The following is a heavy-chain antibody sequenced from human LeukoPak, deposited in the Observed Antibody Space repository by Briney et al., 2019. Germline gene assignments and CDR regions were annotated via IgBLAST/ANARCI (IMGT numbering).Heavy chain of an antibody. CDR2: IKSKTDGGTT. Sequence: EGSLRLSCAASGFTFSNAWMSWVRQAPGKGLEWVGRIKSKTDGGTTDYAAPVKGRFTISRDASKNTLYLQMNSLKTEDTAVYYCRAITTSIDYWGQGTLVTVSS. J-gene: IGHJ4*02. CDR1: GFTFSNAW. CDR3: RAITTSIDY. V-gene: IGHV3-15*01. D-gene: IGHD3-3*01.